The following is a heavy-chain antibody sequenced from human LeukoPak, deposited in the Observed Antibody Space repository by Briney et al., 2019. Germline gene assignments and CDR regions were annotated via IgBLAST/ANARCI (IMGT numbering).Heavy chain of an antibody. CDR2: VSASGSST. CDR3: ATDGGDRDYFDY. CDR1: GFTFSSYD. Sequence: GGSLRLSCAASGFTFSSYDMSWVRQAPGKWLEWVSGVSASGSSTYYADSVRGRFTTSRDNSKNTLYLQMNSLRAEDTAVYYCATDGGDRDYFDYWGQGTLVTVSS. J-gene: IGHJ4*02. D-gene: IGHD2-21*01. V-gene: IGHV3-23*01.